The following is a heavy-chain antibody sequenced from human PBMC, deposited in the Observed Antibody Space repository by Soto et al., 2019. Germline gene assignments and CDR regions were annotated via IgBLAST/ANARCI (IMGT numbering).Heavy chain of an antibody. Sequence: ASVKVSGTASGYTFTSYDINWVRQATGQGLEWMGWMNPNRGNTGYAQKFQGRVTMTRNTSISTAYMELSSLRYDDTAVYYCATPTSPHIVTADDDGMDCWGQGTPVTVSS. CDR1: GYTFTSYD. J-gene: IGHJ6*02. CDR2: MNPNRGNT. CDR3: ATPTSPHIVTADDDGMDC. V-gene: IGHV1-8*01. D-gene: IGHD2-21*01.